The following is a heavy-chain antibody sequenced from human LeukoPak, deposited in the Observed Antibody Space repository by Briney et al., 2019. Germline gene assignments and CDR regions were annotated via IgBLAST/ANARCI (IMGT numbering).Heavy chain of an antibody. Sequence: GGSLRPSCAASGFTFSSYAMSWVRQAPGKGLEWVSAISGSGSRTYYADSVKGRFTISRDNSKNTLYLQMNSLRAEDTAVYYCAKDPASHYDILTGYYPSPYNWFDPWGQGTLVTVSS. CDR1: GFTFSSYA. CDR2: ISGSGSRT. D-gene: IGHD3-9*01. CDR3: AKDPASHYDILTGYYPSPYNWFDP. J-gene: IGHJ5*02. V-gene: IGHV3-23*01.